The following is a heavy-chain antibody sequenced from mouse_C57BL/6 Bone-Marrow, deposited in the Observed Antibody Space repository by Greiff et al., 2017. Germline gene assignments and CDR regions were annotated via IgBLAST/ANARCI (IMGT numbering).Heavy chain of an antibody. CDR2: ISNLAYSI. CDR3: ARHGTGY. J-gene: IGHJ3*01. D-gene: IGHD3-1*01. V-gene: IGHV5-15*01. Sequence: EVMLVESGGGLVQPGGSLKLSCAASGFTFSDYGMAWVRQAPRKGPAWVAFISNLAYSIYYADTVTGRFTISGENAKNTLNREMSRLGAEDTAMYYCARHGTGYWGQGTLVTVSA. CDR1: GFTFSDYG.